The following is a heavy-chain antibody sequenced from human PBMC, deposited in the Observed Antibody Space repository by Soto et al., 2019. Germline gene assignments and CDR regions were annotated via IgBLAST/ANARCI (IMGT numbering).Heavy chain of an antibody. D-gene: IGHD6-13*01. Sequence: ASVKVSCKASGYTFTSYYMHWVRQAPGQGLEWMGIINPSGGSTSYAQKFQGRVTMTRDTSTSTVYMELSSLRSEDTAVYYCARGAAGTSPKTYYYYYMDVWGKGTTVTVSS. CDR1: GYTFTSYY. CDR3: ARGAAGTSPKTYYYYYMDV. J-gene: IGHJ6*03. V-gene: IGHV1-46*01. CDR2: INPSGGST.